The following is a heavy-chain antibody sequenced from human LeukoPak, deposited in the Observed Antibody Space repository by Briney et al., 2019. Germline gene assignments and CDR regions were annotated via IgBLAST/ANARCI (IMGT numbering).Heavy chain of an antibody. Sequence: GGSLRLSCVVSGFTFSSYHMNWVRQAPGKGLEWVSSISTSSSSSYIYYADSVTGRFTISRDNAKNSLYLQMNSLRAEDTAVYYCARRATTERGHNYGLDYWGQGTLVTVSS. J-gene: IGHJ4*02. CDR2: ISTSSSSSYI. CDR1: GFTFSSYH. V-gene: IGHV3-21*01. D-gene: IGHD5-18*01. CDR3: ARRATTERGHNYGLDY.